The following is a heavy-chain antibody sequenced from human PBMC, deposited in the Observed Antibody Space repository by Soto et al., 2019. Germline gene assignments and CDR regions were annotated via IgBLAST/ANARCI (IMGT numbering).Heavy chain of an antibody. Sequence: SLRDSCVGCRSAFKLQTMLWVRPAPGKGLEWVALISDDGSNKHYADSVKGRFSISRDNSKNTLYLQLNSLRAEDTAVYYCAKEPRYTYCRQFDYLG. J-gene: IGHJ4*01. V-gene: IGHV3-30-3*01. CDR2: ISDDGSNK. CDR1: RSAFKLQT. CDR3: AKEPRYTYCRQFDY. D-gene: IGHD2-21*01.